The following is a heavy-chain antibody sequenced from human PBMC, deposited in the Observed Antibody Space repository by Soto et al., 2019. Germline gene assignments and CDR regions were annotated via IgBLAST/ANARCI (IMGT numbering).Heavy chain of an antibody. Sequence: QVQLQESGPGLVKPSETLSLTCTVSGGSISSYYWSWIRQPPGKGLEWFGYIYYSGSTNYNPSLKSRVTISVDTSKNQFSLKLNSVTAADTAVYYCARDGLPGTAIKRNWFDPWGQGTLVSVSS. V-gene: IGHV4-59*01. CDR1: GGSISSYY. CDR3: ARDGLPGTAIKRNWFDP. D-gene: IGHD1-1*01. J-gene: IGHJ5*02. CDR2: IYYSGST.